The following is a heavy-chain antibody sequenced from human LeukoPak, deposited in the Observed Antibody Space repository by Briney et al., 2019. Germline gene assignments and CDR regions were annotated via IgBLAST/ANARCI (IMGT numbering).Heavy chain of an antibody. CDR2: ITGSGDDA. J-gene: IGHJ1*01. V-gene: IGHV3-23*01. D-gene: IGHD1-26*01. CDR1: GFTFSNYG. Sequence: GGSLRLSCAASGFTFSNYGMSWLRQAPGKGLEWVSAITGSGDDAYYADSVHGRLTMSRDNSKSTLYLQMSSLRVEDTAVYYCAKESRGSSPEFWGQGTLVTVSS. CDR3: AKESRGSSPEF.